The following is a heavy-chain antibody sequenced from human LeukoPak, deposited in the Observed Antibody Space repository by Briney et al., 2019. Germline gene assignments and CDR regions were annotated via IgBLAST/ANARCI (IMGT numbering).Heavy chain of an antibody. J-gene: IGHJ4*02. CDR2: FDPEHREA. D-gene: IGHD1-26*01. CDR3: AAGGIYSLLDY. V-gene: IGHV1-24*01. Sequence: ASVKVSCKASGYSLTDLSMHWVRQAPGNGLGWMGGFDPEHREAIYAQKFQGRVSMTEDTSTDTAYMELSSLRSEDTAVYYCAAGGIYSLLDYWGQGTLVTVSS. CDR1: GYSLTDLS.